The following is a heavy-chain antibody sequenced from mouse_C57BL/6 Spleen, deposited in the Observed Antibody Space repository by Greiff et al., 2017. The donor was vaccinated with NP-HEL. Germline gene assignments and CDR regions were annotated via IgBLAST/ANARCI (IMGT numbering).Heavy chain of an antibody. CDR2: IYPGDGDT. J-gene: IGHJ3*01. CDR3: ARSISGFAY. Sequence: VQLQQSGPELVKPGASVKISCKASGYAFSSSWMNWVKQRPGKGLEWIGRIYPGDGDTNYNGKFKGKATLTADKSSSTAYMQLSSLTSEDSAVYFCARSISGFAYWGQGTLVTVSA. CDR1: GYAFSSSW. D-gene: IGHD3-2*02. V-gene: IGHV1-82*01.